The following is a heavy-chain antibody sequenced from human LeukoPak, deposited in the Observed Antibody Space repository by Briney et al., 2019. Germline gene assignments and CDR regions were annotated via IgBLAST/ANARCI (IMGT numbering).Heavy chain of an antibody. CDR1: GGFITNYY. Sequence: SETLSLTCTVSGGFITNYYWSWIRQPPGKGLAWIGYIYYSGTTNYNPSLKSRVTISVDTSKNQFSLNLNSVTAADTAVYYCAGSTGYCSGGSCYSMGYYYYYMDVWGKGTTVTVSS. J-gene: IGHJ6*03. V-gene: IGHV4-59*01. CDR3: AGSTGYCSGGSCYSMGYYYYYMDV. D-gene: IGHD2-15*01. CDR2: IYYSGTT.